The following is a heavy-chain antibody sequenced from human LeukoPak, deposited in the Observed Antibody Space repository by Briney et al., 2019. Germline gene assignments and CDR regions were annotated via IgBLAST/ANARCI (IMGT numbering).Heavy chain of an antibody. CDR3: AKHDGAAVAGIFDY. V-gene: IGHV3-23*01. J-gene: IGHJ4*02. Sequence: GGSLRLSCAASGFTFSSYAMSWVRQAPGKGLEWVSAISGSGGSTYYADSVKGRFTISRDNSKNTLYLQMISLRAEDTAVYYCAKHDGAAVAGIFDYWGQGTLVTVSS. CDR2: ISGSGGST. CDR1: GFTFSSYA. D-gene: IGHD6-19*01.